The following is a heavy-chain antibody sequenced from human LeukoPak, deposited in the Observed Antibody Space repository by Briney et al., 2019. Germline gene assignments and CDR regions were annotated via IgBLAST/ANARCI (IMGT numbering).Heavy chain of an antibody. CDR1: GGSISGGTYY. V-gene: IGHV4-61*02. CDR3: ARGYCSGGSCYRSNWFDP. Sequence: SQTLSLTCTVSGGSISGGTYYWSWIRQPAGKGLEWIGRIYNSGSTSYNPSLKSRVTISVDTSKNQFSLKLSSVTAADTAVYYCARGYCSGGSCYRSNWFDPWGQGTLVTVSS. CDR2: IYNSGST. D-gene: IGHD2-15*01. J-gene: IGHJ5*02.